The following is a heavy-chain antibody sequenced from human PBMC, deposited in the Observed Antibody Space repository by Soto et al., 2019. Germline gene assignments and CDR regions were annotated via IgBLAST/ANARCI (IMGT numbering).Heavy chain of an antibody. D-gene: IGHD1-26*01. V-gene: IGHV3-21*01. CDR2: ISSGSSYI. Sequence: EVPLVESGGGLVQPGGSLRLSCVASGFTFSSYSMNWVRQAPGKGPEWVSSISSGSSYIYYGDSVKGRFTISRDNAKNALYLQMNSLRAEDTAVYYCARQLIREYQYYGMDVWGQGTTVTVSS. CDR3: ARQLIREYQYYGMDV. CDR1: GFTFSSYS. J-gene: IGHJ6*02.